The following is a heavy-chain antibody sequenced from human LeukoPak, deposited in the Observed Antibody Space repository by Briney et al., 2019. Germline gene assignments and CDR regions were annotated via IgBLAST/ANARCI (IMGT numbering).Heavy chain of an antibody. Sequence: AXGRGLEXXGXXNPNRGDTHYAQKFQGRVTMTRDTSINTAYMELSRLRSDDTALYYCARARMGTTPFESFNIWGQGTMVTVSS. CDR3: ARARMGTTPFESFNI. V-gene: IGHV1-2*06. CDR2: XNPNRGDT. D-gene: IGHD1-26*01. J-gene: IGHJ3*02.